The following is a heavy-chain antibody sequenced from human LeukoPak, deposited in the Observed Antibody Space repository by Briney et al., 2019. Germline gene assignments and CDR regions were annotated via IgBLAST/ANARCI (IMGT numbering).Heavy chain of an antibody. V-gene: IGHV1-2*02. D-gene: IGHD3-10*01. Sequence: GASVKVSCKASGYTFTGYYMHWVRQAPGQGLEWMGWINPNSGGTNYAQKFQGRVTMTRDTSISTAYMELSRLRSDDTAVYYCARAGITMVRGVPYYYYYMDVWGKGTTVTVSS. CDR2: INPNSGGT. CDR3: ARAGITMVRGVPYYYYYMDV. J-gene: IGHJ6*03. CDR1: GYTFTGYY.